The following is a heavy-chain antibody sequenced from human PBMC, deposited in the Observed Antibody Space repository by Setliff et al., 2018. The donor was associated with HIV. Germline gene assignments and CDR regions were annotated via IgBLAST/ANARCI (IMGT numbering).Heavy chain of an antibody. CDR2: INPSGGST. V-gene: IGHV1-46*03. Sequence: ASEQVSCKASGYTFTSYYMHWVRQAPGQGLEWMGIINPSGGSTSYAQKFQGRVTMTRDTSTSTVYMELSSLRSEDTAVYYCARDLLSGWYHYYYYMDVWGKGTTVTVSS. J-gene: IGHJ6*03. CDR3: ARDLLSGWYHYYYYMDV. D-gene: IGHD6-19*01. CDR1: GYTFTSYY.